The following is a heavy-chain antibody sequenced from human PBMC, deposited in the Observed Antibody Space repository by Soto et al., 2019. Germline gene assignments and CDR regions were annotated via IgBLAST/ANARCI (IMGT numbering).Heavy chain of an antibody. CDR1: GFTFSSYA. CDR3: ANVIYRGDDYLGLLAY. D-gene: IGHD5-12*01. V-gene: IGHV3-23*01. J-gene: IGHJ4*01. Sequence: PGGSLRLSYAASGFTFSSYAMSWVRQAPGKGLEWVSAISGSGGSTYYADSVKGRFTISRDNSKNTLYLQMNSLRAEDTAVYYCANVIYRGDDYLGLLAYWGQGTFDPVSS. CDR2: ISGSGGST.